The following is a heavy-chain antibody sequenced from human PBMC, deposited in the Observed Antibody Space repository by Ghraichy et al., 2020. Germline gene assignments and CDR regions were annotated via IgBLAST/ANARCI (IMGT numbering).Heavy chain of an antibody. Sequence: SETLSLTCTVSGGSISSSSYYWGWIRQPPGKGLEWIGSIYYSGSTYYNPSLKSRVTISVDTSKNQFSLKLSSVAAADTAVYYCARWGGYSTSPRGGYNWFDPWGQGTLVTVSS. CDR3: ARWGGYSTSPRGGYNWFDP. D-gene: IGHD6-6*01. J-gene: IGHJ5*02. CDR1: GGSISSSSYY. V-gene: IGHV4-39*01. CDR2: IYYSGST.